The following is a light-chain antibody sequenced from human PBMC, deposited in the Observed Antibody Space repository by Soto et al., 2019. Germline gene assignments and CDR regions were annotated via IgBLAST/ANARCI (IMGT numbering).Light chain of an antibody. J-gene: IGLJ1*01. V-gene: IGLV3-21*02. CDR3: QVWDDSTDHIYV. CDR1: NVGSKS. CDR2: DDS. Sequence: SYELTQPPSVSVAPGQTARITCGGNNVGSKSVHWYQQKSGQAPVVVVYDDSDRPSGIPERFSGSNSGNTATLTISRVEAGDEADYYCQVWDDSTDHIYVFGTGTKVTAL.